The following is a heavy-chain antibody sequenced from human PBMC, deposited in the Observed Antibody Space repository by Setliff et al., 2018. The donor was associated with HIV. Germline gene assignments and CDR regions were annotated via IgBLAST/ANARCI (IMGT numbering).Heavy chain of an antibody. Sequence: PSETLSLTCAVSGYSISSGYYWGWIRQPPGKGLEWIGSLFYGGSTHYTPSLKSRVSISVDTSKNQFSLKLSSVTAVDTAVYYCAFSKQMATMAFDYWGQGALVTVSS. CDR3: AFSKQMATMAFDY. D-gene: IGHD5-12*01. CDR1: GYSISSGYY. V-gene: IGHV4-38-2*01. J-gene: IGHJ4*02. CDR2: LFYGGST.